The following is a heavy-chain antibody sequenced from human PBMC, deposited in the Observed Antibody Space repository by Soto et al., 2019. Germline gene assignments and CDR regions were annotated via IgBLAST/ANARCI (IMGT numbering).Heavy chain of an antibody. J-gene: IGHJ1*01. CDR2: IYYSGST. CDR1: GGSISSSSYY. CDR3: ARQLSSFDCSGSSRLLTAEYFQH. Sequence: QLQLQESGPGLVKPSETLSLTCTVSGGSISSSSYYWGWIRQPPGKGLEWIGSIYYSGSTYYNPSLSIRVSISVDTSKKKFSLKLSTVTAEDTAVYYCARQLSSFDCSGSSRLLTAEYFQHWGQGTLVTVSP. D-gene: IGHD2-15*01. V-gene: IGHV4-39*01.